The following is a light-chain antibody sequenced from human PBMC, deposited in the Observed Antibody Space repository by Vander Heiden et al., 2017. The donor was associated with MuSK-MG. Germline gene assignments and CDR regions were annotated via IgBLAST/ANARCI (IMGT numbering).Light chain of an antibody. CDR1: QPIARL. CDR3: QHSHTFPLA. V-gene: IGKV1-12*01. Sequence: DIQVTQSPSSVSACVGDRDIITCRASQPIARLLAWYQQKPGKAPKLLIYEASTLQSGVPARFSGSHSGPEFTLTINNLQPEDFGTYYCQHSHTFPLAFGGGTKVEVK. CDR2: EAS. J-gene: IGKJ4*01.